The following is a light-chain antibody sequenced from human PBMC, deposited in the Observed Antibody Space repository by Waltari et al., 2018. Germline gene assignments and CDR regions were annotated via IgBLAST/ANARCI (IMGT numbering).Light chain of an antibody. CDR1: QSVLYSSNNKNY. J-gene: IGKJ1*01. CDR2: WAS. Sequence: DIVMTQSPDSLAVSLGERATINCKSSQSVLYSSNNKNYLAWYQQKPGQPPKRLSYWASNRESGVPDRFSGSGSGTDFTLTISSLQAEDVAVYYCQQDYSTLWTFGQGTKVEIK. V-gene: IGKV4-1*01. CDR3: QQDYSTLWT.